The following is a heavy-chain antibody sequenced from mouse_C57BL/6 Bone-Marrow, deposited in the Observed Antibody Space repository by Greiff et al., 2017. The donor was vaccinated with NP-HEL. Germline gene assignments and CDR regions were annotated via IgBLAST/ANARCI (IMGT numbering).Heavy chain of an antibody. V-gene: IGHV3-6*01. CDR2: ISYDGSN. D-gene: IGHD2-4*01. J-gene: IGHJ3*01. CDR1: GYSITSGYY. CDR3: ARGYYDYDVAWFAY. Sequence: EVQLQQSGPGLVKPSQSLSLTCPVTGYSITSGYYWNWIRQFPGNTLEWMGYISYDGSNNYNPSLKNRISITRNTSKNQFFLKLNSVTTEDTATYYGARGYYDYDVAWFAYWGQGTLVTVSA.